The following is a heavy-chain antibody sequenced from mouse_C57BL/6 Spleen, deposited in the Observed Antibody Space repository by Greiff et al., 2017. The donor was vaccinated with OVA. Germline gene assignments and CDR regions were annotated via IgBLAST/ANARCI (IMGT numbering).Heavy chain of an antibody. Sequence: EVKLVESGGGLVKPGGSLKLSCAASGFTFSSYAMSWVRQTPEKRLEWVATISDGGSYTYYPENVKGRFTISRDNAKNNLYLQMSHLKTEDTAMYYCARDLGRDYFDYWGQGTTLTVSS. CDR1: GFTFSSYA. CDR3: ARDLGRDYFDY. V-gene: IGHV5-4*01. CDR2: ISDGGSYT. J-gene: IGHJ2*01. D-gene: IGHD4-1*01.